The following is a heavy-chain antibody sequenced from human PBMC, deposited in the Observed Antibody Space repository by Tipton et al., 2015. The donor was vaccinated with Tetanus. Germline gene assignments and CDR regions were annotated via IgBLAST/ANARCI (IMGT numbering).Heavy chain of an antibody. CDR2: ISGSGDST. D-gene: IGHD3-10*01. J-gene: IGHJ3*02. Sequence: GSLRLSCAASEFTFSSYGMSWVRQAPAKGLEWVSGISGSGDSTYYADSVKGRFTISRDNSKLYLQMNSLRAEDRAVYYCAKSRASSHYRGAFEIWGLGTMVTVSS. V-gene: IGHV3-23*01. CDR1: EFTFSSYG. CDR3: AKSRASSHYRGAFEI.